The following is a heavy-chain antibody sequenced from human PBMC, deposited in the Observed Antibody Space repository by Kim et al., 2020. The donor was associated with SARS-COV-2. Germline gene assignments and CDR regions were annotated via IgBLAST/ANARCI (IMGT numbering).Heavy chain of an antibody. CDR3: AKEQAVGYCSDGSCDSYIEY. Sequence: GGSLRLSCAASGFTFSSYGMHWVRQAPGKGLEWVAVISYDGSNKYYADSVKGRFTISRDNSKNTLYLQMNSLRAEDTAVYYCAKEQAVGYCSDGSCDSYIEYWGQGTLVTVSS. D-gene: IGHD2-15*01. J-gene: IGHJ4*02. CDR1: GFTFSSYG. CDR2: ISYDGSNK. V-gene: IGHV3-30*18.